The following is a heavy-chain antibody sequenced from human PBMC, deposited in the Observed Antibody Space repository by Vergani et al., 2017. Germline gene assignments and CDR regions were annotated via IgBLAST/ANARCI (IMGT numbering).Heavy chain of an antibody. D-gene: IGHD6-19*01. J-gene: IGHJ3*02. V-gene: IGHV3-23*01. CDR2: LSASDRRT. Sequence: EVQLLESGGDLVQPGGSLRLSCAASGFTFIMHAMSWVRPAPGKGLEWVSTLSASDRRTHYADSVKGRFTISRDNSKNTLFLHMNSLRPEDTAVYYCAKVGRSELAGTFGAFDIWGQGTMVTVSS. CDR1: GFTFIMHA. CDR3: AKVGRSELAGTFGAFDI.